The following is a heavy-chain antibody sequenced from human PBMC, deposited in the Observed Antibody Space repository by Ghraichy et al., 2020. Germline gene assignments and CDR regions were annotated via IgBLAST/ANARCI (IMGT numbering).Heavy chain of an antibody. CDR3: ARMYYYDSGSTNWFDP. Sequence: ASVKVSCKASGYTFTSYGVNWVRQATGQGLEWMGWMNPNSGNTGYAQKFQGRVTMTRNTSISTAYMELSSLRSEDTAVYYCARMYYYDSGSTNWFDPWGQGTLVTVSS. CDR2: MNPNSGNT. J-gene: IGHJ5*02. D-gene: IGHD3-10*01. CDR1: GYTFTSYG. V-gene: IGHV1-8*01.